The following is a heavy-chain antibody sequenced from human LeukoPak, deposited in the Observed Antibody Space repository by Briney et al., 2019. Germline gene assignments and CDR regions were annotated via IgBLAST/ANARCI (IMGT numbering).Heavy chain of an antibody. J-gene: IGHJ1*01. CDR3: ARPFYYDSSGFYSECFHH. Sequence: ASVKVSCKASGYTFTSYAITWVRQAPGHGLEWMGWISTYNGNTNYAQKLQDRVTMTTDTSTSTAYMELRSLRSDDTAVYYCARPFYYDSSGFYSECFHHWGQGTLVTVSS. V-gene: IGHV1-18*01. CDR2: ISTYNGNT. CDR1: GYTFTSYA. D-gene: IGHD3-22*01.